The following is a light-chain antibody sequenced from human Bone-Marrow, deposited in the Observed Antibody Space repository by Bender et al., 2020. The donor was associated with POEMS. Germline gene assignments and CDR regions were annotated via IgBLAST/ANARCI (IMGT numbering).Light chain of an antibody. J-gene: IGLJ3*02. Sequence: QSALTQPASVSGSPGQSITISCTGTASDIGTYDLVSWYQQYPDKAPKLVIYDVTYRASGVSNRFSGSKSGNTASLTISGLQAEDEADYYCCSYAGSSTWVFGGGTKLTVL. CDR2: DVT. CDR1: ASDIGTYDL. V-gene: IGLV2-23*02. CDR3: CSYAGSSTWV.